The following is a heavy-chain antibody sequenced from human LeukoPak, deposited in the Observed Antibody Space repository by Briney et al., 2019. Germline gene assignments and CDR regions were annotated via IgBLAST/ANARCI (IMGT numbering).Heavy chain of an antibody. CDR3: AKPHIATKGRSERDYYYYGMDV. Sequence: GGSLRLSCTASGFTISSYAMSWVRQAPGKGLEWVSTISGSGGNTYFADSVKGRFIVSRDNSKNTLHLQMHSLRAEDTAVYYCAKPHIATKGRSERDYYYYGMDVWGQGTTVTVSS. D-gene: IGHD6-13*01. V-gene: IGHV3-23*01. CDR1: GFTISSYA. J-gene: IGHJ6*02. CDR2: ISGSGGNT.